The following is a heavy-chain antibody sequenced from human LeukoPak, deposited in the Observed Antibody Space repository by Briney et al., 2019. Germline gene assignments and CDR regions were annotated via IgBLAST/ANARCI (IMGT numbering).Heavy chain of an antibody. V-gene: IGHV1-69*01. CDR3: ARGRKGDFQYNWFDP. CDR1: GGTFSSYA. J-gene: IGHJ5*02. Sequence: EASVKVSCKASGGTFSSYAISWVRQAPGQGLEWMGGIIPIFGTANYAQKFQGRVTITADESTSTAYMELSSLRSEDTAVYYCARGRKGDFQYNWFDPWGQGTLDTVSS. D-gene: IGHD2-21*02. CDR2: IIPIFGTA.